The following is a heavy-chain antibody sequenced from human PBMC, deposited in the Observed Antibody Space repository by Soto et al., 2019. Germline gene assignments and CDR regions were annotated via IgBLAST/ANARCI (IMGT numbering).Heavy chain of an antibody. CDR2: IYHSGRT. V-gene: IGHV4-34*01. D-gene: IGHD6-19*01. J-gene: IGHJ4*02. CDR3: ARGHGQTKFSSGWYVAFEY. Sequence: QVQLPQWGAGLLKPWETLSIPCAVSVGSFSGYYWSWIRQPHGKGLERNGEIYHSGRTNYHPPLKIRVTVSVYTDMIHFSLNLSSVPAADAAVYYCARGHGQTKFSSGWYVAFEYWGQGTLVTVSS. CDR1: VGSFSGYY.